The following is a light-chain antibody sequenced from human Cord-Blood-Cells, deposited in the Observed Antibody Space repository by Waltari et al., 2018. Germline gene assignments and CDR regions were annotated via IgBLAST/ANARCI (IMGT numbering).Light chain of an antibody. CDR2: EVS. CDR1: SSDVGGYNY. J-gene: IGLJ2*01. Sequence: SALTQPASVPGSPGQSITISCTGTSSDVGGYNYVSWYQQHPGKAPKLMIYEVSNRPSGVSNRFSGSKSGNTASLTISGLQAEDEADYYCSSYTSSSTLVFGGGTKLTVL. CDR3: SSYTSSSTLV. V-gene: IGLV2-14*01.